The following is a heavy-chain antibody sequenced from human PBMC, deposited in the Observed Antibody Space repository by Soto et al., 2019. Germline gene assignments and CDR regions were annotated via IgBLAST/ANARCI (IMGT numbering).Heavy chain of an antibody. Sequence: ASVKVSCKVSGYTLTELSMHWVRQAPGKGLEWMGGFDPEDGETIYAQKFQGRVTMTEDTSTDTAYMELSSLRSEDTAVYYCAIYLPKQTGYSSSWIEYYFDYWGQGTLVTVYS. J-gene: IGHJ4*02. D-gene: IGHD6-13*01. CDR2: FDPEDGET. V-gene: IGHV1-24*01. CDR1: GYTLTELS. CDR3: AIYLPKQTGYSSSWIEYYFDY.